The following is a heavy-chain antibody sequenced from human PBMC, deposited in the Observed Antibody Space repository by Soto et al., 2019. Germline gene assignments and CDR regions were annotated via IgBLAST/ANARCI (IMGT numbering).Heavy chain of an antibody. CDR3: ARSGHLFDY. CDR2: INHSGKT. D-gene: IGHD3-10*01. J-gene: IGHJ4*02. CDR1: GGSFSDYY. Sequence: PSETLSLTCAVYGGSFSDYYWSWIRQPPGKGLEWIGEINHSGKTNYSPSLKSRVTISVDTSKNQISLKLSPVTAADTAVYYCARSGHLFDYWGQGISVTVSS. V-gene: IGHV4-34*01.